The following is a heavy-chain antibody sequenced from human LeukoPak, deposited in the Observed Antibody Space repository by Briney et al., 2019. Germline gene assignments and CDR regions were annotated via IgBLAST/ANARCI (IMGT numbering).Heavy chain of an antibody. Sequence: GESLKISCKGSGYSFTNYWISWVRQMPGRALEWMGRIDPSGSYTNYSPSFQGHVTISADKSISTAYLQWSSLRASDTAMYYCARLRSSAFDIWGQGTGVTVSS. J-gene: IGHJ3*02. CDR2: IDPSGSYT. CDR1: GYSFTNYW. CDR3: ARLRSSAFDI. V-gene: IGHV5-10-1*01.